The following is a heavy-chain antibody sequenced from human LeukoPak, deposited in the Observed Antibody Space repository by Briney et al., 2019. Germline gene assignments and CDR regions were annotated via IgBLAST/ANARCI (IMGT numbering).Heavy chain of an antibody. CDR1: GITFSSSW. V-gene: IGHV3-7*04. CDR2: IKEDGSEK. CDR3: ARDRGGRTGLDD. Sequence: PGGSLRLSCAASGITFSSSWMSWVRQAPGKGLEWVAFIKEDGSEKYYVDSVKGRFTISRDNAENSLSLQMNSLRAEDTAVYYCARDRGGRTGLDDWGQGTLVTVSS. D-gene: IGHD2-15*01. J-gene: IGHJ4*02.